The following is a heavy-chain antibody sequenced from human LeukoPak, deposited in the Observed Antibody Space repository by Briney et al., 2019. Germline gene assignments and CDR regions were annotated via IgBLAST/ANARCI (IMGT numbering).Heavy chain of an antibody. Sequence: ASVTVSCMPSGYTFTGYYMHWVRQAPGQGLEWVGWINLNSGDTNYAQKFQGRVTITRDTSISTAYMELRRLRSDDTAVYYCASWAGGNAPVASFDYWGQGTLVTVSS. V-gene: IGHV1-2*02. CDR2: INLNSGDT. CDR3: ASWAGGNAPVASFDY. D-gene: IGHD1-14*01. J-gene: IGHJ4*02. CDR1: GYTFTGYY.